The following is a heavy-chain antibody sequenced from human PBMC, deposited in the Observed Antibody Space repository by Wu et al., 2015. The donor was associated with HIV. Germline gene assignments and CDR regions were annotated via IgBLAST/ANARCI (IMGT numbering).Heavy chain of an antibody. V-gene: IGHV1-8*01. D-gene: IGHD4-17*01. CDR2: LNPNSGYT. CDR3: ARVDYGDYLPRY. J-gene: IGHJ4*02. Sequence: QVQLVQSGAEVKKPGASVKVSCKASGYTFTGHDVNWVRQTRGQGLEWMGWLNPNSGYTVYLQKFQGRVTMTRDTSTSTVYMELSSLRSEDTAVYYCARVDYGDYLPRYWGQGTLVTVSS. CDR1: GYTFTGHD.